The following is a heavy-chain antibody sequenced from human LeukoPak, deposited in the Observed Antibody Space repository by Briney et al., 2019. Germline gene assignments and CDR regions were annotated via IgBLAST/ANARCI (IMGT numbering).Heavy chain of an antibody. Sequence: GASVKVSCKASGYTFTSYAMNWVRQAPGQGLEWMGWINPNSGGTNYAQKFQGRVTMTRDTSISTAYMELSRLRSDDTAVYYCARDHIAADISYYYYYYMDVWGKGTTVTISS. CDR3: ARDHIAADISYYYYYYMDV. CDR1: GYTFTSYA. V-gene: IGHV1-2*02. CDR2: INPNSGGT. D-gene: IGHD6-13*01. J-gene: IGHJ6*03.